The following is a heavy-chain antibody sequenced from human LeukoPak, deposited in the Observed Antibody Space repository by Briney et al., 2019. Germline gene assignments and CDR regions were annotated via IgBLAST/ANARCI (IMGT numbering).Heavy chain of an antibody. CDR2: MSPTSGGT. J-gene: IGHJ4*02. Sequence: ASVKVSCKASGYTFSDYYMHWVRQAPGQGLEWMGRMSPTSGGTNYAPKFQGRVTMTRDTSISTACMELSSLRSDDTAIYYCARDDGLDYWGQGTLVTVSS. V-gene: IGHV1-2*06. CDR1: GYTFSDYY. CDR3: ARDDGLDY.